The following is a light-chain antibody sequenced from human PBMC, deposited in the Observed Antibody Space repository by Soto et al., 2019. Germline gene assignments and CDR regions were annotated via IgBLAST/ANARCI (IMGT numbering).Light chain of an antibody. J-gene: IGKJ1*01. CDR2: GAS. CDR3: QQYYNWRT. Sequence: EIMMTQSPATLSVSPGERATLSCRASQSVSSNLAWYQQKPGQAPRLLISGASTRATGIPARFSGSGSGTEFTLTISSLQSEDSALYYCQQYYNWRTFGQGTKV. CDR1: QSVSSN. V-gene: IGKV3-15*01.